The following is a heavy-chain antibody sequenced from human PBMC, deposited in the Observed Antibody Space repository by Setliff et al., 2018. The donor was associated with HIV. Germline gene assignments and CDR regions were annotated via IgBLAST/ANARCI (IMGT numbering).Heavy chain of an antibody. CDR2: MNPNSSNT. V-gene: IGHV1-8*02. Sequence: ASVKVSCKASGFTFINYDINWVRQAPGQGLEWMGWMNPNSSNTGYAQKFQGRVAMTRNTPINTAYMELSSLRSEDTAVYYCARGRVMVYANRRYYYYMDVWGKGTTVTVSS. CDR1: GFTFINYD. D-gene: IGHD2-8*01. CDR3: ARGRVMVYANRRYYYYMDV. J-gene: IGHJ6*03.